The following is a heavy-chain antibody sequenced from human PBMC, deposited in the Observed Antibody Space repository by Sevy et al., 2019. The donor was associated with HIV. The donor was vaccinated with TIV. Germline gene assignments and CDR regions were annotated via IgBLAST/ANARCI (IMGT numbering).Heavy chain of an antibody. CDR2: IYYPGST. V-gene: IGHV4-39*01. D-gene: IGHD2-2*01. J-gene: IGHJ4*02. Sequence: SETLSLTCSVSGGSISSGSHYWGWIRQPPGKGLEWIGSIYYPGSTYYNPSLKSRVTISVDTSKNQFALKVSSVTAADTAVYYCARHGHGEIPATSIPFDYWGQGTLVTVSS. CDR3: ARHGHGEIPATSIPFDY. CDR1: GGSISSGSHY.